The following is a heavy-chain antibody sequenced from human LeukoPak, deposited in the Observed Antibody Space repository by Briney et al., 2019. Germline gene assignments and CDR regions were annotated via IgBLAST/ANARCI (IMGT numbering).Heavy chain of an antibody. Sequence: GGSLRLSCAASGFMFSSNWMSWVRLAPGKGLEWVSSISSSSSYIYYADSVKGRFTISRDNAKNSLYLQMNSLRAEDTAVYYCARDEYSSGWYSNRGQGTLVTVSS. D-gene: IGHD6-19*01. CDR1: GFMFSSNW. V-gene: IGHV3-21*01. CDR3: ARDEYSSGWYSN. J-gene: IGHJ4*02. CDR2: ISSSSSYI.